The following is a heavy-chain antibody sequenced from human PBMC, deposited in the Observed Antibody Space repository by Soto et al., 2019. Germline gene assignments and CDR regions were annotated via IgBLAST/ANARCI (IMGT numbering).Heavy chain of an antibody. CDR1: GFTFSDYQ. J-gene: IGHJ6*03. CDR2: IGSSGLSV. Sequence: QVHLVESGGGLVKPGGSLRLSCAASGFTFSDYQMSWIRQAPGKGLEWVSYIGSSGLSVYYEDSVKGRFTISRDNANNSLYLQMNRLRAEDSAVYYCARDLCQLLYHNYYYYYLDVWGKGTTVSVSS. D-gene: IGHD2-2*02. CDR3: ARDLCQLLYHNYYYYYLDV. V-gene: IGHV3-11*01.